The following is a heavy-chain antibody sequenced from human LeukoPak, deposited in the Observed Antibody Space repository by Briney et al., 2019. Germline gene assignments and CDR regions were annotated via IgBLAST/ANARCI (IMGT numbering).Heavy chain of an antibody. CDR2: ISSSSSYI. V-gene: IGHV3-21*01. CDR3: ARDPRWEPYDNAFDI. J-gene: IGHJ3*02. D-gene: IGHD1-26*01. CDR1: GFTFRSYS. Sequence: PGGSLRLSCAASGFTFRSYSMNWVRQAPGKGLEWVSSISSSSSYIYYADSVKGRFTISRDNAKNSLYLQMNSLRAEDTAVYYCARDPRWEPYDNAFDIWGQGTMVTVSS.